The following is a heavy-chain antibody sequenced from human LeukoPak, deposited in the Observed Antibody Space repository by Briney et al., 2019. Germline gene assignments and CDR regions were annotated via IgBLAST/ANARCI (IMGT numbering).Heavy chain of an antibody. D-gene: IGHD3-22*01. CDR3: ARDLTLRSLQPMKQGPADAFDI. J-gene: IGHJ3*02. V-gene: IGHV3-66*01. CDR1: GFTVSSNY. Sequence: QPGGSLRLSCAASGFTVSSNYMSWVRQAPGKGLEWVSVIYGGGSTYYADSVKGRFTISRDNSKNTLYLQMNSLRAEDTAVYYCARDLTLRSLQPMKQGPADAFDIWGQGTMVTVSS. CDR2: IYGGGST.